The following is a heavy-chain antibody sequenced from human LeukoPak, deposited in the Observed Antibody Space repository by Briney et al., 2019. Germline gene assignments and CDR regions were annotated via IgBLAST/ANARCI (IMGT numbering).Heavy chain of an antibody. CDR2: INPSGGST. V-gene: IGHV1-46*01. D-gene: IGHD2-21*02. J-gene: IGHJ4*02. CDR1: SYY. CDR3: ATLAYCGGDCYSNFDY. Sequence: SYYWGWIRQPPGKGLEWMGIINPSGGSTSYAQKFQGRVTMTRDTSTSTVYMELSSLRSGDTAVYYCATLAYCGGDCYSNFDYWGQGTLVTVSS.